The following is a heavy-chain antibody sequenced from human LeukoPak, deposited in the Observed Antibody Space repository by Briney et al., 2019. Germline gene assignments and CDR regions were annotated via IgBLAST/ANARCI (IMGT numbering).Heavy chain of an antibody. J-gene: IGHJ3*02. CDR2: ISGSGGST. V-gene: IGHV3-23*01. CDR3: AEVGHLPHDAFDI. CDR1: GFTFSSYA. Sequence: GGSLRPSCAASGFTFSSYAMSWVRQAPGKGLEWVSAISGSGGSTYYADSVKGRFTISRDNSKNTLYLQMNSLRAEDTAVYYCAEVGHLPHDAFDIWGQGTMVTVSS.